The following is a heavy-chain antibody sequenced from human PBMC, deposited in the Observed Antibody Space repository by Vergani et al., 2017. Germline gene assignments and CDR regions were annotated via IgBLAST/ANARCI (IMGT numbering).Heavy chain of an antibody. D-gene: IGHD2-15*01. CDR3: AKDHGGSCHTGCYGMDV. Sequence: VQLVESGGGVVQPGGSLRLSCSASGFTFSSYAMPWVRQAPGKGLEWVSAISGSGGSTYYADSVKGRFTISRDNSKNTLYLQMNSLRAEDTAVYYCAKDHGGSCHTGCYGMDVWGQGTTVTVSS. CDR2: ISGSGGST. J-gene: IGHJ6*02. V-gene: IGHV3-23*04. CDR1: GFTFSSYA.